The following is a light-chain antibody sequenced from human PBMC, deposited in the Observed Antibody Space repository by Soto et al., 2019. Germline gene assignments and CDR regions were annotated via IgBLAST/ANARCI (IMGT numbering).Light chain of an antibody. V-gene: IGKV1-27*01. CDR2: SAS. J-gene: IGKJ3*01. CDR1: QGISNY. CDR3: QNYNSAPPGFT. Sequence: DIQMTQSPSSLSASVGDRVTITCRASQGISNYLSWYQQKPGKVPKLLIYSASTLQSGVPSRFSGSGSGTDFTLTISSLHPEDVATYFCQNYNSAPPGFTFGPGTKVDIK.